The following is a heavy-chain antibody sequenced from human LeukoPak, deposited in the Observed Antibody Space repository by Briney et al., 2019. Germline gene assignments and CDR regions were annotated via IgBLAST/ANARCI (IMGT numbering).Heavy chain of an antibody. CDR3: ATHRESWIANNPEYFQH. CDR1: GFTFSSYD. V-gene: IGHV3-30-3*01. J-gene: IGHJ1*01. D-gene: IGHD1/OR15-1a*01. CDR2: ISYDGNNK. Sequence: PGRSLRLSCAASGFTFSSYDMHWVRQAPGKGLEWVAVISYDGNNKYYADSVKGRFTISRDNSKKTLYLQMNSLRAEDTALYHCATHRESWIANNPEYFQHWGQGTLVTVSS.